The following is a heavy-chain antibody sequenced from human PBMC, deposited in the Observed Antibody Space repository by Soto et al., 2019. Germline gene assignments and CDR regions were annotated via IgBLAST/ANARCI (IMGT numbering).Heavy chain of an antibody. CDR1: GFTFSSYA. J-gene: IGHJ4*02. CDR3: ENRPPHDFWSGYPYFDY. V-gene: IGHV3-23*01. Sequence: VQLLESGGGLVQPGGSLRLSCAASGFTFSSYAMSWVRQAPGKGLEWVSAISGSDGSTYYADSVKGRFTVSRDNSKNTLYLQMNSLRAQDTDVYYCENRPPHDFWSGYPYFDYWGQGTLVTVSP. D-gene: IGHD3-3*01. CDR2: ISGSDGST.